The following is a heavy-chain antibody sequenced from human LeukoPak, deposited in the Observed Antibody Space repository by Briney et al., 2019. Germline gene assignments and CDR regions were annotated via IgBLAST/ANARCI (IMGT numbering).Heavy chain of an antibody. D-gene: IGHD4-17*01. CDR3: ARDSPTTVTSGYYYYYYMDV. CDR2: ISSDGKEK. V-gene: IGHV3-30*04. Sequence: GGSLRLSCAASGFTFSSNGMHWVRQAPGKGLEWVAVISSDGKEKYYADSVKGRFTISRDNSKATLYLQMNSLRAEDTAVYYCARDSPTTVTSGYYYYYYMDVWGKGTTVTVSS. J-gene: IGHJ6*03. CDR1: GFTFSSNG.